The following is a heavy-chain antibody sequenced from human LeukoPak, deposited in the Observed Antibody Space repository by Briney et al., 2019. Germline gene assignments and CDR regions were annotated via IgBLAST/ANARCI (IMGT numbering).Heavy chain of an antibody. V-gene: IGHV3-30-3*01. CDR2: ISYDGSNK. CDR3: ARGRATTLDY. CDR1: GFTFSSYA. D-gene: IGHD5-12*01. J-gene: IGHJ4*02. Sequence: GRSLRLSCAASGFTFSSYAMHWVRQAPGKGLEWVAVISYDGSNKYYADSVKGRFTISRDNSKNTLYLQVNSLRAEDTAVYYCARGRATTLDYWGQGTLVTVSS.